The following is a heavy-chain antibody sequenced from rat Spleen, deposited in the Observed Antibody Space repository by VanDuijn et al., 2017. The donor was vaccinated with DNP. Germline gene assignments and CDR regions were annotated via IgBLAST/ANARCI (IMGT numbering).Heavy chain of an antibody. CDR1: GFTFSDYD. CDR3: ARLGALDY. D-gene: IGHD5-1*01. CDR2: IGVGGDKT. J-gene: IGHJ2*01. V-gene: IGHV5S13*01. Sequence: EVQLVESGGGLVQPGRSLKLSCAASGFTFSDYDMAWVRQAPTKGLEWVASIGVGGDKTYYRDSVKGRFTISRDNAKNTQYLQMDSLRSEDTATYYCARLGALDYWGQGVMVTVSS.